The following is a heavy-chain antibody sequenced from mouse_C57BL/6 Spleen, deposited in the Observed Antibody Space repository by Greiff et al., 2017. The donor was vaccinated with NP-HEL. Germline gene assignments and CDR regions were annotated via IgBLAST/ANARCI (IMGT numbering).Heavy chain of an antibody. J-gene: IGHJ4*01. CDR1: GYTFTSYW. CDR2: INPSNGGT. CDR3: ARPGSSPYYAMDY. D-gene: IGHD1-1*01. V-gene: IGHV1-53*01. Sequence: VKLQQPGTELVKPGASVKLSCKASGYTFTSYWMHWVKQRPGQGLEWIGNINPSNGGTNYNEKFKSKATLTVDKSSSTAYMQLSSLTSEDSAVYYCARPGSSPYYAMDYWGQGTSVTVSS.